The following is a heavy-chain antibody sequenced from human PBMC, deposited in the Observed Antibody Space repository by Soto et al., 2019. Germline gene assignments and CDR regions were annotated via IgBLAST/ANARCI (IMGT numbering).Heavy chain of an antibody. CDR2: INAGNGNT. V-gene: IGHV1-3*01. D-gene: IGHD3-3*01. Sequence: ASVKVSCKASGYTFTSYAMHWVRQAPGQRLEWMGWINAGNGNTKYSQKFQGRVTITRDTSASTAYMELSSLRSEDTAVYYCARRDFWSGYFFDPWGQGTLVTVSP. CDR1: GYTFTSYA. CDR3: ARRDFWSGYFFDP. J-gene: IGHJ5*02.